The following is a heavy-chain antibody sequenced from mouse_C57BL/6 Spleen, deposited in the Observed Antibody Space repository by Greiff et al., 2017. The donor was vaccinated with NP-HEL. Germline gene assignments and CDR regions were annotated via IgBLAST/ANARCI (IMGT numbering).Heavy chain of an antibody. CDR1: GYTFTSYW. CDR2: IHPNSGST. J-gene: IGHJ4*01. CDR3: ARVVITTVVAPYYYAMDY. V-gene: IGHV1-64*01. Sequence: QVQLQQSGAELVKPGASVKLSCKASGYTFTSYWMHWVKQRPGQGLEWIGMIHPNSGSTNYNEKFKSKATLTVDKSSSTAYMQLSSLTSEDSAVYYCARVVITTVVAPYYYAMDYWGQGTSVTVSS. D-gene: IGHD1-1*01.